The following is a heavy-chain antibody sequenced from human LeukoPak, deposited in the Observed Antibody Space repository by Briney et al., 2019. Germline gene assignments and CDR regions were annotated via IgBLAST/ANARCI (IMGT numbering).Heavy chain of an antibody. CDR2: ISSSSSYI. CDR1: GFTFSSYS. J-gene: IGHJ4*02. Sequence: GRSLRLSCAASGFTFSSYSMNWVRQAPGKGPEWVSSISSSSSYIYYADSVKGRFTISRDNAKNSLYLQMNSLRAEDTAVYYCARVYYDSSGYYYWDYWGQGTLVTVSS. CDR3: ARVYYDSSGYYYWDY. V-gene: IGHV3-21*01. D-gene: IGHD3-22*01.